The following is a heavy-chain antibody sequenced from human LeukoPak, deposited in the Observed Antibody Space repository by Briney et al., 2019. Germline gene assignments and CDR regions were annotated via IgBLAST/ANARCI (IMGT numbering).Heavy chain of an antibody. V-gene: IGHV3-53*01. CDR2: IYSGGDT. Sequence: GSLRLSCAASGFTVSSNYMSWVRQAPGKGLEWVSVIYSGGDTYHADSVEGRFTVSRDSSKNTVYLQMNSLRVEDTAVYYCARGYTVGFDRWGQGTLVTVSS. J-gene: IGHJ5*02. CDR1: GFTVSSNY. D-gene: IGHD1-14*01. CDR3: ARGYTVGFDR.